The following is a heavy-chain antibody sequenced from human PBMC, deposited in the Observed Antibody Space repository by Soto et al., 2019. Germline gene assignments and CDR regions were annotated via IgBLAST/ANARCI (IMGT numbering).Heavy chain of an antibody. CDR2: INPILGTA. D-gene: IGHD2-15*01. CDR1: GGTFSSYT. J-gene: IGHJ5*02. Sequence: QVQLVQSGAEVKKPGSSVKVSCKASGGTFSSYTINWVRQAPGQGLELMGRINPILGTANYAQKFQGRVTLTADESTSTAYMELSSRSSEDTAVYYCALSYCSGGTCFHDWFDPCGQGTLVTVSS. V-gene: IGHV1-69*01. CDR3: ALSYCSGGTCFHDWFDP.